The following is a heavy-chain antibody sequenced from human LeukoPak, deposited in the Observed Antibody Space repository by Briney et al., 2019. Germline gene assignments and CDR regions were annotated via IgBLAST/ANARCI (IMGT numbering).Heavy chain of an antibody. J-gene: IGHJ6*02. CDR1: GFTFSSYS. CDR3: AREDGSGSYPGYYYGMDV. V-gene: IGHV3-48*01. CDR2: ISSSSSTI. Sequence: GGSLRLSCAASGFTFSSYSMNWVRQAPGKGLEWVSYISSSSSTIYYADSVKGRFTISRDNSKNTLYLQMNSLRAEDTAVYYCAREDGSGSYPGYYYGMDVWGQGTTVTVSS. D-gene: IGHD3-10*01.